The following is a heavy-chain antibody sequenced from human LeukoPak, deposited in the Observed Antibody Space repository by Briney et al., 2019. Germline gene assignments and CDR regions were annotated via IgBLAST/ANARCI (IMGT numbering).Heavy chain of an antibody. CDR3: ATDWDL. CDR2: IKQDGSEK. J-gene: IGHJ5*02. V-gene: IGHV3-7*03. Sequence: GGSLRLSCATSGFTFSRYWMSWARQAPGKGLEWVANIKQDGSEKNYVGSVRGRFTISRDNAKNSLFLQMNSLRAEDTAVYYCATDWDLWGQGTLVTVSS. CDR1: GFTFSRYW.